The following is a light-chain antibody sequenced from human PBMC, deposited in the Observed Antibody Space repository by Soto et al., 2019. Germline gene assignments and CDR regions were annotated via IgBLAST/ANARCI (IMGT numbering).Light chain of an antibody. CDR1: QSVTST. V-gene: IGKV3-15*01. CDR2: GAS. CDR3: LQYKDWPST. Sequence: EIVMTQSPATLSVSPGERATLSCRASQSVTSTLAWYQQRPGQATRLLIYGASTRATGIPATFSGSVSGTDFTLTISSRHSEDFAVYYWLQYKDWPSTCGQGTLLEIK. J-gene: IGKJ5*01.